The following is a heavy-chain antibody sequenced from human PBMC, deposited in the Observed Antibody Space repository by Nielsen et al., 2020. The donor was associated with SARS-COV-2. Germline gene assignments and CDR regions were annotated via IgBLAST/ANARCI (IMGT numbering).Heavy chain of an antibody. CDR2: ITWNGDST. CDR1: GFTFDDYA. CDR3: ARDRDVDYFDS. Sequence: GESLKISCAAPGFTFDDYALSWVRQVPGKGLEWVSRITWNGDSTGYADSVKGRFTISRDNAKNSLFLQMNSLRAEDTAIYYCARDRDVDYFDSWGQGTLVTVSS. J-gene: IGHJ4*02. V-gene: IGHV3-20*04.